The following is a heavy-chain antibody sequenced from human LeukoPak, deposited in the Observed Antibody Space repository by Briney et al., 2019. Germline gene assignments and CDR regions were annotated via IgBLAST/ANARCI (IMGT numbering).Heavy chain of an antibody. D-gene: IGHD3-10*01. Sequence: GGSLRLSCAASGFTVNRNYMIWVRQAPGKGLECVSVIYSGGTTWYADSVKGRFTISRDTNTLYLQMNSLRAEDTAVYYCARKSDSLLVREGDCWGQGTMVTVSS. CDR1: GFTVNRNY. CDR2: IYSGGTT. V-gene: IGHV3-66*01. CDR3: ARKSDSLLVREGDC. J-gene: IGHJ4*02.